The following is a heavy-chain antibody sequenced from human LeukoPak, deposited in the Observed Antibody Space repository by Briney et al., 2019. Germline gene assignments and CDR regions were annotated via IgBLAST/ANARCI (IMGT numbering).Heavy chain of an antibody. J-gene: IGHJ6*04. CDR1: GFTFSSYW. CDR3: AELGITMIGGV. CDR2: IRHDGSEK. Sequence: GGSLRLSCAASGFTFSSYWMSWVRQAPGKGLEWVANIRHDGSEKYYVDSVKGRFTISRDNAKNSLYLQMNSLRAEDTAVYYCAELGITMIGGVWGKGTTVTISS. D-gene: IGHD3-10*02. V-gene: IGHV3-7*01.